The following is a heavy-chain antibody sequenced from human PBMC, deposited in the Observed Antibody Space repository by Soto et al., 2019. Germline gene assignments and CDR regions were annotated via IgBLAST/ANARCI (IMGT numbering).Heavy chain of an antibody. CDR1: GFTFSSYS. CDR3: ATPTIFGVDY. D-gene: IGHD3-3*01. V-gene: IGHV3-48*01. Sequence: GGSLRLSCAASGFTFSSYSMNWVRQAPGKGLEWVSYISSSSSTIYYADSVKGRFTISRDNAKNSLYLQMNSLRAEDTAVYYCATPTIFGVDYWGQGTLVTVSS. CDR2: ISSSSSTI. J-gene: IGHJ4*02.